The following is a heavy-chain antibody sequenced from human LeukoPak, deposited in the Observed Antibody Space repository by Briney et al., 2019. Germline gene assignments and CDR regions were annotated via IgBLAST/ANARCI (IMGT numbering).Heavy chain of an antibody. J-gene: IGHJ4*02. Sequence: SETLSLTCAVYGGSFSGYYWSWIRQPPGKGLEWIGEINHSGSTNYNPSLKSRVTISVDTSKNQFSLKLSSVTAADTAVYYCARGGGSRGYYTDYWGQGTLVTVSS. CDR3: ARGGGSRGYYTDY. D-gene: IGHD3-22*01. CDR2: INHSGST. V-gene: IGHV4-34*01. CDR1: GGSFSGYY.